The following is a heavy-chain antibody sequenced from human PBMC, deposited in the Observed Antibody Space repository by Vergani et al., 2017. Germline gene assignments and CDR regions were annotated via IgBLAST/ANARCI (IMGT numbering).Heavy chain of an antibody. V-gene: IGHV1-69*01. D-gene: IGHD5-24*01. CDR2: IIPIFGTA. CDR1: GGTFSSYA. CDR3: ARVVEMPDADPHYYYMDV. Sequence: QVQLVQSGAEVNKPGSSVKVSCKASGGTFSSYAISWVRQAPGQGLEWMGGIIPIFGTANYAQKFQGRVTITADESTSTAYMELSSLRSEDTAVYYCARVVEMPDADPHYYYMDVWGKGTTVTVSS. J-gene: IGHJ6*03.